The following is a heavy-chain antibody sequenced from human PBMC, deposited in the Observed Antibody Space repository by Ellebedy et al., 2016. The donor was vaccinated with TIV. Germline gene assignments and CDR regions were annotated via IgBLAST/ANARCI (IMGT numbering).Heavy chain of an antibody. CDR3: AAGSPSLLDY. CDR1: GYSFTDHY. CDR2: FNPNSGGK. D-gene: IGHD1-26*01. Sequence: ASVKVSCKASGYSFTDHYIHWVRQAPGQGLEWMGWFNPNSGGKSYAQKFLGRVTMTGDTSITTAYMELPSLRSDDTAVHYRAAGSPSLLDYWGQGALVSVSS. V-gene: IGHV1-2*02. J-gene: IGHJ4*02.